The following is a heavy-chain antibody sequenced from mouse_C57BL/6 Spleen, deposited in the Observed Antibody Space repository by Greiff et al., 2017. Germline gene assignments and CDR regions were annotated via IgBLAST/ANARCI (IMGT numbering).Heavy chain of an antibody. CDR3: ARYDGYYAMDY. V-gene: IGHV1-64*01. Sequence: VQLQQPGAELVKPGASVKLSCKASGYTFTSYWMHWVKQRPGQGLEWIGMIHPNSGSTNYNEKFKSKATLTVDKSSSTAYMQLSSLTSEDSAVYYCARYDGYYAMDYWGQGTSVTVSS. D-gene: IGHD2-12*01. CDR1: GYTFTSYW. CDR2: IHPNSGST. J-gene: IGHJ4*01.